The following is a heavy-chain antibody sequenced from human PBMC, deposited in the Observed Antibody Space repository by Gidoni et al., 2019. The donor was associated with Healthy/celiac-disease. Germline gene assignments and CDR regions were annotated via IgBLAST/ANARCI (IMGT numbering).Heavy chain of an antibody. CDR3: ARDGQPQIVVVITTSADAFDI. CDR2: ISSSSSTI. J-gene: IGHJ3*02. CDR1: GFTFSSYS. V-gene: IGHV3-48*04. D-gene: IGHD3-22*01. Sequence: EVQLVESGGGLVQPGGSLRLSCAASGFTFSSYSMNWVRQAPGKGLEWVSYISSSSSTIYYADSVKGRFTISRDNAKNSLYLQMNSLRAEDTAVYYCARDGQPQIVVVITTSADAFDIWGQGTMVTVSS.